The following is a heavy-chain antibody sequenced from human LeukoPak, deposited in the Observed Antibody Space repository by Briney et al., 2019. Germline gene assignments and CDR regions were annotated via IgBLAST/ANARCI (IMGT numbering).Heavy chain of an antibody. CDR3: ANFEPGYTSSWYAEF. D-gene: IGHD6-13*01. Sequence: GESPRLSCEVSGFTFSSSRMNWVRQAPGKGLEWVSYISSRGTTKHYADSVKGRFTISRDNAKNALYLQMNSLRVEDTAVYYCANFEPGYTSSWYAEFWGQGTLVTVSS. CDR1: GFTFSSSR. J-gene: IGHJ4*02. CDR2: ISSRGTTK. V-gene: IGHV3-48*01.